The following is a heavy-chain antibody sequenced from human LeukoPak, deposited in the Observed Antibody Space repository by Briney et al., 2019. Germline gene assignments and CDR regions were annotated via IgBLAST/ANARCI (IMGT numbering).Heavy chain of an antibody. V-gene: IGHV1-18*01. D-gene: IGHD1-26*01. CDR3: ARASVANIYTGTTFYFDY. Sequence: ASVPVSYKHSVYTLNDYVITGVRQAPGRGGEGMGWIRPYNGNTNYAHTLQGRVTITSDASTRTASVDLMSLSSAHTPLFYCARASVANIYTGTTFYFDYWGQGTLVTVSS. J-gene: IGHJ4*02. CDR1: VYTLNDYV. CDR2: IRPYNGNT.